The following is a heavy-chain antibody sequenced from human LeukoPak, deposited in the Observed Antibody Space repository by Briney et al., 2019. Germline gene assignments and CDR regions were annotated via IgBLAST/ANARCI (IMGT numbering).Heavy chain of an antibody. J-gene: IGHJ3*02. V-gene: IGHV4-59*01. CDR1: GGSISSYY. CDR3: ARNVWGSFNAFDI. CDR2: IYYSGST. Sequence: PSETLSLTCTVSGGSISSYYWSWIRQSPGKGLEWIGYIYYSGSTNYNPSLKSRVTISVDQSKNQFSLKLSSVTAADTAVHYCARNVWGSFNAFDIWGLGTMVSVSS. D-gene: IGHD3-16*01.